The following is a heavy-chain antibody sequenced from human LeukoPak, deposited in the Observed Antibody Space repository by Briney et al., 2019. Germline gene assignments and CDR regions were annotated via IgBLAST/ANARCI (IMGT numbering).Heavy chain of an antibody. Sequence: GASVKVSCKASGYTFTSYGISWVRRAPGQGLEWMGWISAYNGNTNYAQKLQGRVTMTTDTSTSTAYMELRSLRSDDTAVYYCARDLLLWFGELPTFGYWGQGTLVTVSS. CDR1: GYTFTSYG. CDR2: ISAYNGNT. J-gene: IGHJ4*02. CDR3: ARDLLLWFGELPTFGY. V-gene: IGHV1-18*04. D-gene: IGHD3-10*01.